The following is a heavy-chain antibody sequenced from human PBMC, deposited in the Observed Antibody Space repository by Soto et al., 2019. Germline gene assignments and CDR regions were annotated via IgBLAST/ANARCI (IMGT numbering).Heavy chain of an antibody. V-gene: IGHV3-74*01. CDR1: GLTVSSYW. Sequence: GGSLRLSCAASGLTVSSYWMHWVRQAPGKGLVWVSRINSDESSTSYADSVKGRFTISRDNAKNTLYLQMNSLRAEDTAVYYCGRDGQSGFWSGYYLDVWGQGTTVTVSS. CDR3: GRDGQSGFWSGYYLDV. J-gene: IGHJ6*02. D-gene: IGHD3-3*01. CDR2: INSDESST.